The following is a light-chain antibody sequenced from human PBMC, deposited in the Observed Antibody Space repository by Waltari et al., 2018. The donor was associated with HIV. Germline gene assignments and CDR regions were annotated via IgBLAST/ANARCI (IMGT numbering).Light chain of an antibody. Sequence: EIVMTQYPDSLAVSLGERATIDCKSSQSVLYNSNNKNHLAWYQHKPGQSPNLLIYSSSTLESVFPDLFSGSGSGTDFTLTISSLQAEDVAVYYFQQCYSVPLTFGGGTKVEIK. J-gene: IGKJ4*01. CDR3: QQCYSVPLT. CDR1: QSVLYNSNNKNH. V-gene: IGKV4-1*01. CDR2: SSS.